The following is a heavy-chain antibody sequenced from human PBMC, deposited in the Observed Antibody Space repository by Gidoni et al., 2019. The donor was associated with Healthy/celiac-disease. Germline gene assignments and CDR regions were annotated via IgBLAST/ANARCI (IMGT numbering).Heavy chain of an antibody. CDR1: GFTFSSYE. V-gene: IGHV3-48*03. Sequence: EVQLVESGGGLVQPGGSLRPSCAASGFTFSSYEMNWVRQAPGKGLEWVSYISSSGSTIYYADSVKGRFTISRDNAKNSLYLQMNSLRAEDTAVYYCARGIAVAGPPNYWGQGTLVTVSS. CDR3: ARGIAVAGPPNY. J-gene: IGHJ4*02. CDR2: ISSSGSTI. D-gene: IGHD6-19*01.